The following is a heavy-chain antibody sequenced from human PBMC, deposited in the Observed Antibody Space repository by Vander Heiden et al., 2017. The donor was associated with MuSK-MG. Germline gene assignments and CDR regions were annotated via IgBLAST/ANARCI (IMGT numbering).Heavy chain of an antibody. CDR3: AREAIVVGGAATPGAFDI. V-gene: IGHV4-34*01. CDR1: GGSFSGYY. CDR2: INHSGST. D-gene: IGHD2-15*01. J-gene: IGHJ3*02. Sequence: QVQLQQWGAGLLKPSETLSLTCAVYGGSFSGYYWSWIRQPPGKGLEWIGEINHSGSTNYNTSLKRRVTISVDTSKNQFSRKLSSVTAAETAVYYCAREAIVVGGAATPGAFDIWCQGTMVTVYS.